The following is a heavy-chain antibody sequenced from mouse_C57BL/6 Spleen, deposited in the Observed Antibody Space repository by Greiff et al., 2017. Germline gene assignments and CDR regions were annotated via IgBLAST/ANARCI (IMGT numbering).Heavy chain of an antibody. CDR1: GFTFSSYA. Sequence: VKLVESGGGLVKPGGSLKLSCAASGFTFSSYAMSWVRQTPEKRLEWVATISDGGSYTYYPDNVKGRFTISRDNAKNNLYLQMSHLKSEDTAMYYCARGVYYGNYVWYFDVWGTGTTVTVSS. J-gene: IGHJ1*03. V-gene: IGHV5-4*03. CDR2: ISDGGSYT. CDR3: ARGVYYGNYVWYFDV. D-gene: IGHD2-1*01.